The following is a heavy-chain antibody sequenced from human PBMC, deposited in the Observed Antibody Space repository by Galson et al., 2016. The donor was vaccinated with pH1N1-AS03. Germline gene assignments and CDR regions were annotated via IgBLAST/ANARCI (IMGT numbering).Heavy chain of an antibody. Sequence: LRLSCAASGFTFSSYAIHWVRQAPGKGLEYVSAISGNGYSTYYANSVKGRFTISRDNSKSTLFLQMGSLRPEDRAVYYCARGPVSYSNYWFPPPDYWGQGTLVTVSS. J-gene: IGHJ4*02. CDR1: GFTFSSYA. D-gene: IGHD6-13*01. V-gene: IGHV3-64*01. CDR3: ARGPVSYSNYWFPPPDY. CDR2: ISGNGYST.